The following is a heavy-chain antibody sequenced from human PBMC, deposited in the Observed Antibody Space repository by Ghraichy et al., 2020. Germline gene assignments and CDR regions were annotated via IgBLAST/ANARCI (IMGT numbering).Heavy chain of an antibody. D-gene: IGHD5-24*01. Sequence: SETLSLTCTVSGGSIRSYYWSWIRQLPGEGLEWIGYIYNSGSTNYNPSLKSRVTISVDTSKNQFSLKLSSVTAADTAVYYCAREGGRDGYNYPRNWGQGTLVTVSS. J-gene: IGHJ4*02. V-gene: IGHV4-59*01. CDR3: AREGGRDGYNYPRN. CDR2: IYNSGST. CDR1: GGSIRSYY.